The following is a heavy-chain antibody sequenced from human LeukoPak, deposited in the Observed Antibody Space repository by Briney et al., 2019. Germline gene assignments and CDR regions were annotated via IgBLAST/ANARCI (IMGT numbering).Heavy chain of an antibody. J-gene: IGHJ6*02. Sequence: PSKTLSLTCIVSGGSFSSGGYYWSWLGQPPGKGLEWIGYIYNSVSTNYNPSLKSRVTISVDTSKNQLSLKLSSVTAADTAVYYCVRDLVATIDRYYYCMDVWGQGTTVTVSS. CDR1: GGSFSSGGYY. V-gene: IGHV4-61*08. CDR3: VRDLVATIDRYYYCMDV. D-gene: IGHD5-12*01. CDR2: IYNSVST.